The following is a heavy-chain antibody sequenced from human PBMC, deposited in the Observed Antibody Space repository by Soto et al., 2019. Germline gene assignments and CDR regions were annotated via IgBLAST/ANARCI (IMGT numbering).Heavy chain of an antibody. CDR1: GFTFDDYA. CDR3: TRDIRATVLHGPFDY. V-gene: IGHV3-9*01. J-gene: IGHJ4*02. D-gene: IGHD4-4*01. Sequence: EVQLVESGVCLVLPGRSLRLSCAASGFTFDDYAMHWVRQAPGKGLEWVSGISWNSDKIDYADSVKCRFTISRDNAKNSLYLQMNSLRAEDTALYYCTRDIRATVLHGPFDYWGQGTLVTVSS. CDR2: ISWNSDKI.